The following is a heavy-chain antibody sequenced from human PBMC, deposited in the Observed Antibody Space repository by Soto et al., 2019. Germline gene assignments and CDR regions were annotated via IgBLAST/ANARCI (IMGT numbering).Heavy chain of an antibody. CDR1: GFTFSDYY. D-gene: IGHD6-13*01. Sequence: SGGSLRLSCAVSGFTFSDYYMTWIRQVPGKGLEWVSYISSSTSHTNYADSVKGRFTISRDNAKNSLFLQMNSLRAEDTAVYYCARGRGAAADYFDFWGQGTLVTVSS. V-gene: IGHV3-11*05. J-gene: IGHJ4*02. CDR3: ARGRGAAADYFDF. CDR2: ISSSTSHT.